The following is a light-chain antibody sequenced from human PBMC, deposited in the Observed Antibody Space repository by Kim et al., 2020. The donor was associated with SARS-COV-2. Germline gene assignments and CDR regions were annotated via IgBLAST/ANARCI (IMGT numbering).Light chain of an antibody. CDR1: SSDVGGYNY. V-gene: IGLV2-14*03. CDR2: DVS. Sequence: ITISCTGTSSDVGGYNYVSWYQQHPGKAPKLMIYDVSNRPSGVSNRFSGSKSGNTASLTISGLQAEDEADYYCSSYTSSSTYVFGTGTKVTVL. J-gene: IGLJ1*01. CDR3: SSYTSSSTYV.